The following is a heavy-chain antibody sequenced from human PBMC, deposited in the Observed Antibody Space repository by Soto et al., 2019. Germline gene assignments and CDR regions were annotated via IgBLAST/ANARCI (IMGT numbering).Heavy chain of an antibody. J-gene: IGHJ4*02. Sequence: ASVKVSCKASGYTFPDSAIHWVRQAPGQSLELLGWIAPGNGNTKYSQKFQGRVTITRDTSATTAYMELSSLRSEDTAVYYCAKGSRMWTPDYWGQGTLVTVSS. CDR1: GYTFPDSA. V-gene: IGHV1-3*01. D-gene: IGHD2-21*01. CDR2: IAPGNGNT. CDR3: AKGSRMWTPDY.